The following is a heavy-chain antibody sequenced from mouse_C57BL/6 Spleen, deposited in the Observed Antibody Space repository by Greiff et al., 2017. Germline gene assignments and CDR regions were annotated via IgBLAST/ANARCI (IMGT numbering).Heavy chain of an antibody. V-gene: IGHV5-17*01. CDR2: ISSGSSTI. J-gene: IGHJ4*01. CDR3: ARPYGNFYYYAMDY. CDR1: GFTFSDYG. Sequence: EVKLVESGGGLVKPGGSLKLSCAASGFTFSDYGMHWVRQAPEKGLEWVAYISSGSSTIYYADTVKGRFTISRDNAKNTLFLQMTSLRSEDTAMYYCARPYGNFYYYAMDYWGQGTSVTVSS. D-gene: IGHD2-10*02.